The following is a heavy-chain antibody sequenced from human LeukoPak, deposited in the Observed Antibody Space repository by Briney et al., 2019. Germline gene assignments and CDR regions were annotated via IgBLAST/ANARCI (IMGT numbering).Heavy chain of an antibody. D-gene: IGHD3-10*01. CDR3: AKDRGFGEYFPFFY. CDR2: ISGSGGST. Sequence: GGSLTLSCAASGFTFRTYAMSWVPQTPEKGLEWVSAISGSGGSTYYADSVKGRFTISRDNSKNTLYLQMNSLRAEDTAVHYCAKDRGFGEYFPFFYWGQGTLVSVSS. V-gene: IGHV3-23*01. CDR1: GFTFRTYA. J-gene: IGHJ4*02.